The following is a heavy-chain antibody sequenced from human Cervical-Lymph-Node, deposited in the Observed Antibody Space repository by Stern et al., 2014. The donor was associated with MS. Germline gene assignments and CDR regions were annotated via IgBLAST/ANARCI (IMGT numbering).Heavy chain of an antibody. CDR3: ARTKTVTTYYGMDV. Sequence: QVQLVQSGAEVKKPGASVKGSCKASGYTFTDYYLHWVRQAPGQGLEWMGWINPVHGGTNSAQNCQGRVTMTRDTAISTAYMELIRLTSDDTAVYYCARTKTVTTYYGMDVWGQGTTVTVSS. D-gene: IGHD4-17*01. CDR1: GYTFTDYY. CDR2: INPVHGGT. V-gene: IGHV1-2*02. J-gene: IGHJ6*02.